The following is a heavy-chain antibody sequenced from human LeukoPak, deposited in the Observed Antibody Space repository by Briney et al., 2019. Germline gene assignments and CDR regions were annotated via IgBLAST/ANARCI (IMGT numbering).Heavy chain of an antibody. V-gene: IGHV4-61*02. CDR2: IYTSGST. J-gene: IGHJ4*02. CDR1: GGSISSGSYY. CDR3: ARVNWNGGWKFDY. Sequence: SQTLSLTCTVSGGSISSGSYYWSWIRQPAGKGLEWIGRIYTSGSTNYNPSLKSRVTISVDTSKNQFSLKLSSVTAADTAVYYCARVNWNGGWKFDYWGQGTLVTVSS. D-gene: IGHD1-1*01.